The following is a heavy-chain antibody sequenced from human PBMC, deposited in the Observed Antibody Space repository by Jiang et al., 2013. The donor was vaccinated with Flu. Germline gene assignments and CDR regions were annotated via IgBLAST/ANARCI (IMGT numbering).Heavy chain of an antibody. J-gene: IGHJ5*02. CDR1: GYSFSNYW. V-gene: IGHV5-51*03. Sequence: PGESLRISCQASGYSFSNYWIGWVRQMPGKGLEWMGLIYPHDSETKYSPSFEGQVTISADRSIKTAFLQWRSLKASDTAMYYCARLDRITAIPTAPFDPWGQGTLVTVSS. CDR3: ARLDRITAIPTAPFDP. CDR2: IYPHDSET. D-gene: IGHD2-2*01.